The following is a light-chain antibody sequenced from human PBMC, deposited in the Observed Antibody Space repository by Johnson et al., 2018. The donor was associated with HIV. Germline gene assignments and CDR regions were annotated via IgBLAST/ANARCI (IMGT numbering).Light chain of an antibody. Sequence: QSVLTQPPSVSAAPGQKVTISCSGGRSNIGNNYVSWYQQLPGTTPKLLMYEDNERPSGIPDRFSGSKSGTSATLGISGHQTGDEADYFCGTWDSRLSIFVFGTGTKITV. CDR1: RSNIGNNY. CDR2: EDN. J-gene: IGLJ1*01. CDR3: GTWDSRLSIFV. V-gene: IGLV1-51*02.